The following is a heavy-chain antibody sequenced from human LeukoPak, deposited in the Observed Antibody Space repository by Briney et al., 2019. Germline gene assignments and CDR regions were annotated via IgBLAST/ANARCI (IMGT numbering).Heavy chain of an antibody. Sequence: ASVKVSCKASGYTFTSYDINWVRQATGQGLEWMGWMNPNSGNTGYAQKFQGRVTMTRNTSISTAYMELSSLRSEDTAVYYCARGLTYYYDSSGTALAYWGQGTLVTVSS. CDR2: MNPNSGNT. J-gene: IGHJ4*02. V-gene: IGHV1-8*01. CDR1: GYTFTSYD. CDR3: ARGLTYYYDSSGTALAY. D-gene: IGHD3-22*01.